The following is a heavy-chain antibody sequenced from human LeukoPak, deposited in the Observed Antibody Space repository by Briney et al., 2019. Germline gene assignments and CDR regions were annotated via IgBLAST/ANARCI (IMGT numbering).Heavy chain of an antibody. CDR3: ARDDGGYSGYDLGRWGYYYMDV. J-gene: IGHJ6*03. D-gene: IGHD5-12*01. V-gene: IGHV3-48*04. CDR2: ISSSSSTI. CDR1: GFSFSSYG. Sequence: GGTLRLSCAASGFSFSSYGMTWVRQAPGKGLEWVSYISSSSSTIYYADSVKGRFTISRDNAKNSLYLQMNSLRAEDTAVYYCARDDGGYSGYDLGRWGYYYMDVWGKGTTVTISS.